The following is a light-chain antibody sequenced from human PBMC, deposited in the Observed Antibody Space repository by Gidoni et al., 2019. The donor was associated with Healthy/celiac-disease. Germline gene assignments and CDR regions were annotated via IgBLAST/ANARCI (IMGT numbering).Light chain of an antibody. CDR3: QVWDSSSDHSYVV. CDR1: NIGSKM. J-gene: IGLJ2*01. V-gene: IGLV3-21*04. CDR2: YDS. Sequence: SYVLTQPPSGSVAPGKPARITCGGNNIGSKMVHWYQQKQGQSPVLVIYYDSDRPSGIPERFSGSNSGNTATLTISRVEAGDEADYYCQVWDSSSDHSYVVFGGGTKLTVL.